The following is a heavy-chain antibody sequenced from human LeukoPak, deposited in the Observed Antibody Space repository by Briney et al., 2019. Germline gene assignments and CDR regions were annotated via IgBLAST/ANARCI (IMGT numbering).Heavy chain of an antibody. J-gene: IGHJ5*02. Sequence: SETLSLTCAVYGGSFSGYYWSWIRQPPGKGVEWVGEINHSGSTNYNPSLKSRVTISVDTSKNQFYLKLSSVTAADTAVYYCARVVPDTKWSNWFDPWGEGTLVTVPS. CDR1: GGSFSGYY. CDR2: INHSGST. D-gene: IGHD2-2*01. CDR3: ARVVPDTKWSNWFDP. V-gene: IGHV4-34*01.